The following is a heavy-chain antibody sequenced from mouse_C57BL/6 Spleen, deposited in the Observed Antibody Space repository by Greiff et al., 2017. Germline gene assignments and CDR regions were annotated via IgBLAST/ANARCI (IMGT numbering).Heavy chain of an antibody. Sequence: VQVVESGPGLVAPSQSLSITCTVSGFSLTSYAISWVRQPPGKGLEWLGVIWTGGGTNYNSALKSRLSISKDNSKSQVFLRMNSLQTDDTARYYCARNPYDYDGYFEVWGTGTTVTVAS. CDR1: GFSLTSYA. D-gene: IGHD2-4*01. J-gene: IGHJ1*03. CDR3: ARNPYDYDGYFEV. CDR2: IWTGGGT. V-gene: IGHV2-9-1*01.